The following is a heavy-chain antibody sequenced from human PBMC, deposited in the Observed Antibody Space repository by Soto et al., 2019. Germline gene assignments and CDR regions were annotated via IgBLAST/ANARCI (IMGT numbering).Heavy chain of an antibody. CDR3: ARVGLLWFGELWDGMDV. J-gene: IGHJ6*02. D-gene: IGHD3-10*01. Sequence: PSETLSLTCTVSGGSISSYYWSWIRQPPGKGLEWIGYIYYSGSTNYNPSLKSRVTISVDTSKNQFSLKLSSVTAADTVVYYCARVGLLWFGELWDGMDVWGQGTTVTVSS. CDR1: GGSISSYY. CDR2: IYYSGST. V-gene: IGHV4-59*01.